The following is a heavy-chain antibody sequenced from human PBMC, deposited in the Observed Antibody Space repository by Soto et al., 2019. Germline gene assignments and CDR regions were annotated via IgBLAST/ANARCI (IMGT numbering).Heavy chain of an antibody. CDR1: GFTFSSYA. V-gene: IGHV3-23*01. J-gene: IGHJ4*02. D-gene: IGHD6-19*01. Sequence: EVQLLESGGGLVQPGGSLRLSCAASGFTFSSYAMSWVRQAPGKGLEWVSAISGSGGSTYYADSVKGRFTISRDNSKNTRYLQMNSLRAEDTAVYYCATSHGGSVAGIDYWGQGTLVTVSS. CDR3: ATSHGGSVAGIDY. CDR2: ISGSGGST.